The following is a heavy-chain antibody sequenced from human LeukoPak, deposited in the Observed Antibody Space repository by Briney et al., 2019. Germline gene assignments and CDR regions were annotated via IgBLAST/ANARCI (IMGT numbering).Heavy chain of an antibody. CDR2: IYSSGST. CDR1: GGSINSYY. CDR3: ARGGKATVVPM. V-gene: IGHV4-4*07. D-gene: IGHD4-23*01. J-gene: IGHJ4*02. Sequence: SETLSLTCTVSGGSINSYYWSWIRQPAGKGLAWIGRIYSSGSTNYNPTLKSRVSMSVDTSKNQFSLKLTSVTAADTAVYYCARGGKATVVPMWGQGILDTVSS.